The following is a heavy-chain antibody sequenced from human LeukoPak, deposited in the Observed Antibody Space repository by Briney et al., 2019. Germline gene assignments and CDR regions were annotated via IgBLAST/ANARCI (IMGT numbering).Heavy chain of an antibody. D-gene: IGHD3-22*01. CDR3: ARDTSKSGYPDY. CDR1: GGSISSYY. V-gene: IGHV4-59*01. J-gene: IGHJ4*02. Sequence: SETLSLTCTVSGGSISSYYWSWIRQPPRKGLEWIGYIYYSGSTNYNPSLKSRVTISVDTSKNQFSLKLSSVTAADTAVYYCARDTSKSGYPDYWGQGTLVTVSS. CDR2: IYYSGST.